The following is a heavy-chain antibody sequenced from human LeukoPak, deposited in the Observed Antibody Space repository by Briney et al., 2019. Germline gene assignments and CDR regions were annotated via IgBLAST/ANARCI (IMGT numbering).Heavy chain of an antibody. CDR3: ARGMGYYSSPASDY. J-gene: IGHJ4*02. CDR1: GLTFSSYA. Sequence: GGSLRLSCAASGLTFSSYAMHWVRQAPGKGLEYVSAISSNGGSTYYANSVKGRFTISRDNSKNTLYLQMGSLRAEDMAVYYCARGMGYYSSPASDYWGQGTLVTVSS. V-gene: IGHV3-64*01. CDR2: ISSNGGST. D-gene: IGHD1-26*01.